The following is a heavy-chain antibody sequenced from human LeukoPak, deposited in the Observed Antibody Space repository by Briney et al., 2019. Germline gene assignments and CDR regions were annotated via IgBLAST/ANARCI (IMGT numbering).Heavy chain of an antibody. D-gene: IGHD3-3*01. CDR1: GFTYSHNG. Sequence: GGSLRLSCVASGFTYSHNGMHWVRQAPGKGLEWVAFIQYDGNTIFYADSVKGRFTISRDNSKNTLYLQMNSLRTDDTAVYYCAKGYDFWSGYSLKGYYYYYMDVWGKGTTVTVSS. V-gene: IGHV3-30*02. J-gene: IGHJ6*03. CDR3: AKGYDFWSGYSLKGYYYYYMDV. CDR2: IQYDGNTI.